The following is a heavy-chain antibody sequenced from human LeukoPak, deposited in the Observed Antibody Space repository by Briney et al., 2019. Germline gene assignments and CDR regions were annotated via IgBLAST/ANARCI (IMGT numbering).Heavy chain of an antibody. CDR3: AETQRGIYSGDAFDI. CDR2: TSAGGGNT. V-gene: IGHV3-23*01. J-gene: IGHJ3*02. Sequence: GGSLRLSCAASGFTFSTYAMSWVRQAPGKGLEWVSATSAGGGNTYYADSVKGRFAISRDNSKNTLYLQMNSLRAEDTAVYYCAETQRGIYSGDAFDIWGQGTMVTVS. CDR1: GFTFSTYA. D-gene: IGHD1-26*01.